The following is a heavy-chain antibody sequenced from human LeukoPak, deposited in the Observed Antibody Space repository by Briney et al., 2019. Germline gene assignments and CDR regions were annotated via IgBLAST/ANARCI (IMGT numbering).Heavy chain of an antibody. CDR3: AKNHGGYCTGSSCYNFYYYMDV. Sequence: PSETLSLTCTVSNGSISTYYWSWIRQPLGKGLEWIGHIYHSGTTIYNPSLKSRVTISADTSNNQFSLKLTSVTAADTAVYYCAKNHGGYCTGSSCYNFYYYMDVWGKGTTVTVSS. CDR2: IYHSGTT. V-gene: IGHV4-59*01. D-gene: IGHD2-2*02. CDR1: NGSISTYY. J-gene: IGHJ6*03.